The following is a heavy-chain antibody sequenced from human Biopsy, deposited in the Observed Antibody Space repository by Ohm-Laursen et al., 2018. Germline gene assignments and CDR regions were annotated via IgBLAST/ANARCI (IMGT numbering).Heavy chain of an antibody. J-gene: IGHJ4*02. CDR1: GFTFSSYA. V-gene: IGHV3-23*01. D-gene: IGHD4-17*01. Sequence: GSLRLSCSASGFTFSSYAMTWFRQAPGKGLEWVSTTSGNSDIIYDTDSVKGRFTISRDNSKNTLYLQMNSLRADDTAVYYCALAAAQTVTHFDYWGQGTLVTVSS. CDR2: TSGNSDII. CDR3: ALAAAQTVTHFDY.